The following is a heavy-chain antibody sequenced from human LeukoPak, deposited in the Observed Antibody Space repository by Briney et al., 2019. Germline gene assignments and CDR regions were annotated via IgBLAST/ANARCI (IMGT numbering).Heavy chain of an antibody. V-gene: IGHV3-15*01. Sequence: GGSLRLSCPASGFTFSNAWMSWVRQAPGKGLEWVGRIKSKPDGGTTDYAAPVKGRFTISRDDSKNTLYLQMNSLKTEDTAVYYCTTDDDFWSGPSPHDAFDIWGQGTMVTVSS. D-gene: IGHD3-3*01. CDR3: TTDDDFWSGPSPHDAFDI. CDR2: IKSKPDGGTT. CDR1: GFTFSNAW. J-gene: IGHJ3*02.